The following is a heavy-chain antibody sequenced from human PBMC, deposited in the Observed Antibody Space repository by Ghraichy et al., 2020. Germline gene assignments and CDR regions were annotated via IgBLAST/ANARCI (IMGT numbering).Heavy chain of an antibody. CDR2: INHSGST. CDR3: ARVAPEQWLLLRGDFDY. Sequence: ESLNISCAVYGGSFSGYYWSWIRQPPGKGLEWIGEINHSGSTNYNPSLKSRVTISVDTSKNQFSLKLSSVTAADTAVYYCARVAPEQWLLLRGDFDYWGQGTLVTVSS. D-gene: IGHD3-22*01. J-gene: IGHJ4*02. CDR1: GGSFSGYY. V-gene: IGHV4-34*01.